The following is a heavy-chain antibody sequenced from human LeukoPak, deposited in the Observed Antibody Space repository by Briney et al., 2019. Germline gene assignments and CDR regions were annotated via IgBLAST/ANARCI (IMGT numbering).Heavy chain of an antibody. V-gene: IGHV1-18*01. CDR1: GYTFTSYG. CDR3: ARVHTRRGYSYGPADY. Sequence: GASVKVSCKASGYTFTSYGISWVRQAPGQGLEWMGWISAYNGNTNYAQKFQGRVTITTDESTSTAYMELSSLRSEDTAVYYCARVHTRRGYSYGPADYWGQGTLVTVSS. CDR2: ISAYNGNT. D-gene: IGHD5-18*01. J-gene: IGHJ4*02.